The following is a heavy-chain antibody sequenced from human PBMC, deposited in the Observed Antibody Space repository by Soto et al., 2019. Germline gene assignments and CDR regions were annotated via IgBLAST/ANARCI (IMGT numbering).Heavy chain of an antibody. CDR3: ARFAATSGINAFDV. J-gene: IGHJ3*01. Sequence: EVQLVQSGAEVKKPGESLKISCQGSGYTFTNYWIVWVRQLPGKGLEWMGIIYPRDSHTTYSPSFQGQVTISDDKSLNSAFLQWSSLKASDTATYYCARFAATSGINAFDVWGRGTMVTVSS. V-gene: IGHV5-51*01. CDR1: GYTFTNYW. CDR2: IYPRDSHT. D-gene: IGHD1-1*01.